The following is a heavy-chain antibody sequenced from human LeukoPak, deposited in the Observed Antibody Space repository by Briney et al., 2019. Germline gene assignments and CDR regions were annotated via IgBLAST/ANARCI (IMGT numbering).Heavy chain of an antibody. V-gene: IGHV4-39*07. CDR2: IFYSGST. J-gene: IGHJ4*02. CDR1: GGSISTSSYY. CDR3: AREESGRDYDIFPYYFDY. D-gene: IGHD3-9*01. Sequence: PSETLSLTCTVSGGSISTSSYYWGWVRQPPGKGLEWIGNIFYSGSTYYSPSLKSRVTISLDTSRNQFSLKLNSVTAADTAVYYCAREESGRDYDIFPYYFDYWGQGTLVTVSS.